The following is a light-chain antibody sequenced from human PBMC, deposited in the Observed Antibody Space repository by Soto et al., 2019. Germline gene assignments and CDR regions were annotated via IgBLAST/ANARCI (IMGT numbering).Light chain of an antibody. CDR2: GAS. Sequence: IVLTQSPGTLSLSPGERATLSCRASQGVASTYLAWYQQKPGQAPRLLIYGASSRATGIPDRFSGSGSGTDFTLTISSLQSEDFAVYYCQQYNNWPWTFGQGTKVEIK. V-gene: IGKV3-20*01. CDR3: QQYNNWPWT. CDR1: QGVASTY. J-gene: IGKJ1*01.